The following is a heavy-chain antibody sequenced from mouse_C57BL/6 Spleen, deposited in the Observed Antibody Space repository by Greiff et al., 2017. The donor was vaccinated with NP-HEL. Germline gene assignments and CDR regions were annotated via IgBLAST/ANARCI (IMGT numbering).Heavy chain of an antibody. CDR3: ARDYYGSSYYFDY. D-gene: IGHD1-1*01. V-gene: IGHV1-54*01. CDR1: GYAFTNYL. Sequence: VQLQQSGAELVRPGPSVKVSCKASGYAFTNYLIEWVKQRPGQGLEWIGVINPGSGGTNYNEKFKGKATLTADKSSSTAYMQLSSLTSEDSAVYVGARDYYGSSYYFDYWGQGTTLTVSS. J-gene: IGHJ2*01. CDR2: INPGSGGT.